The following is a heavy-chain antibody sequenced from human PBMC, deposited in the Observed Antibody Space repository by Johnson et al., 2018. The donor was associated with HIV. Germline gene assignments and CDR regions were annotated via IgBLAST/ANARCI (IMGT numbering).Heavy chain of an antibody. Sequence: EAQLVESGGGVVRPGGSLRVSCAASGFTFDDYGMSWVRQAPGKGLEWVSVIYSGGSTYYADSVKSRFTISRDNSKNTLYLQMSSLRAEDTAVYYCATSGSHFAFDIWGQGTMVTVSS. CDR3: ATSGSHFAFDI. CDR2: IYSGGST. J-gene: IGHJ3*02. CDR1: GFTFDDYG. D-gene: IGHD1-26*01. V-gene: IGHV3-66*02.